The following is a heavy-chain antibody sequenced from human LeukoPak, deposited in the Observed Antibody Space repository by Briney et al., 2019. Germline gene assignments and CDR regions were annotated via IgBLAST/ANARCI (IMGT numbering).Heavy chain of an antibody. CDR2: IFSGGET. V-gene: IGHV3-66*01. D-gene: IGHD3-10*01. CDR1: RFSISDNF. J-gene: IGHJ1*01. CDR3: ARDSDYYGSARQGYFDR. Sequence: GGSLRLSCAVSRFSISDNFMGWVRQTPGKGLEWVSLIFSGGETYSADSVKGRFAISKDNSKNTLHLQMNSLRVEDTAMYYCARDSDYYGSARQGYFDRWGQGTLVTVSS.